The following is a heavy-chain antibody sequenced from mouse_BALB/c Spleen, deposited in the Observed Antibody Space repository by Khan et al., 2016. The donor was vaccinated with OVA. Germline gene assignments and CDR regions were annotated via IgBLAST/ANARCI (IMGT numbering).Heavy chain of an antibody. CDR3: GKGNYYGYYFDY. CDR2: ISYSGGT. D-gene: IGHD1-1*01. V-gene: IGHV3-2*02. CDR1: GYSITSGYA. Sequence: EVKLEVSGPGLVKPSQSLSLTCTVTGYSITSGYAWNWIRQFPGNKLEWMGYISYSGGTSYNPSLKSRISITRDTSKNQFFLQLNSVTTEDTATYYSGKGNYYGYYFDYWGQGTTLTVSS. J-gene: IGHJ2*01.